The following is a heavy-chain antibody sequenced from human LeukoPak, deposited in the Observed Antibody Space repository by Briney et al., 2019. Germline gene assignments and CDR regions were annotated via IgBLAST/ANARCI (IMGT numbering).Heavy chain of an antibody. Sequence: QSGGSLRLSCAASGFTFSSYAMHWVRQAPGKGLEWVAFIWSEGSNEYYADSVRGRFTISRDNSKNTLYLQINSLRAEDTAVYYCARDLYSVSSWSAYDSWGQGILVTVSS. CDR3: ARDLYSVSSWSAYDS. D-gene: IGHD5/OR15-5a*01. V-gene: IGHV3-33*01. CDR1: GFTFSSYA. J-gene: IGHJ4*02. CDR2: IWSEGSNE.